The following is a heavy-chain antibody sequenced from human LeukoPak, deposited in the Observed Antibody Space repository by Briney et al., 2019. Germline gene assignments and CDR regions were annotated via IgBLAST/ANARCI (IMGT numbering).Heavy chain of an antibody. CDR3: ATGPRYCTNGVCSTDY. V-gene: IGHV1-69-2*01. CDR2: VDPEDGET. CDR1: GYTFTNYG. J-gene: IGHJ4*02. D-gene: IGHD2-8*01. Sequence: ASVKVSCKASGYTFTNYGISWVRQAPGQGLEWMGRVDPEDGETIYAEKFQGRVTITADTSTDTAYMELSSLRSEDTAVYYCATGPRYCTNGVCSTDYWGQGTLVTVSS.